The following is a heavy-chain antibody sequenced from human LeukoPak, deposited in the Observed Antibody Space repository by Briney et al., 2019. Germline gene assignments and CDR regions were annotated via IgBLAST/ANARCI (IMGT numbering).Heavy chain of an antibody. CDR1: GFTFSSYG. Sequence: PGRSLRLSCAASGFTFSSYGMHWVRQAPGKGLEWVSVIDSGGREYYTDSVKGRFTISRDTSKNTLYLQMNSLRAEDTAVYYCAREEDRWEWFDPRGQGALVTVSS. CDR2: IDSGGRE. CDR3: AREEDRWEWFDP. J-gene: IGHJ5*02. V-gene: IGHV3-66*01. D-gene: IGHD1-26*01.